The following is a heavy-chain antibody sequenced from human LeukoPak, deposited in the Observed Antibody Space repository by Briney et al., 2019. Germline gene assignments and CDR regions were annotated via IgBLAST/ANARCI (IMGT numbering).Heavy chain of an antibody. V-gene: IGHV3-30*02. CDR1: GFTFSSYG. D-gene: IGHD3-22*01. Sequence: GGSLRLSCAASGFTFSSYGMHWVRQAPGKGLEWVAFIRYDGSNKYYADSVKGRFTISRDNSKNTLYLQMNSLRAEDTAVYYCAKDRGYYYDSPDAFDIWGQGTMVTVSS. J-gene: IGHJ3*02. CDR3: AKDRGYYYDSPDAFDI. CDR2: IRYDGSNK.